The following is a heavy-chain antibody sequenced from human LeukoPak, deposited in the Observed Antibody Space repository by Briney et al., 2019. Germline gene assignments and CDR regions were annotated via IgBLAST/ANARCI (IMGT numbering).Heavy chain of an antibody. CDR2: ISSSGSTI. J-gene: IGHJ6*03. D-gene: IGHD3-10*01. CDR1: GFTFSIYE. V-gene: IGHV3-48*03. Sequence: GGSLRLSCAASGFTFSIYEMNWVRQAPGKGLEWVSYISSSGSTIYYADSVKGRFTISRDNAKNSLYLQMNSLRAEDTAVYYCARYTYYYGSGRPLLSYYYYYYMDVWGKGTTVTISS. CDR3: ARYTYYYGSGRPLLSYYYYYYMDV.